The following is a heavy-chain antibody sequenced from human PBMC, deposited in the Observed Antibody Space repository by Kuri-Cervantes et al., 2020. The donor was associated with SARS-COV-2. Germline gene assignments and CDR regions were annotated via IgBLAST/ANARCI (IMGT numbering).Heavy chain of an antibody. CDR1: GGSFSGYY. CDR2: INHSGST. Sequence: GSLRLSCAVYGGSFSGYYWSWIRQPPGKGLEWIGEINHSGSTNYNPSLKSRVTISVDTSKNQFSLKLSSVTAADTAVYYCARDHGSFRITAAGIDAFDIWGQGTMVTVSS. CDR3: ARDHGSFRITAAGIDAFDI. V-gene: IGHV4-34*01. J-gene: IGHJ3*02. D-gene: IGHD6-13*01.